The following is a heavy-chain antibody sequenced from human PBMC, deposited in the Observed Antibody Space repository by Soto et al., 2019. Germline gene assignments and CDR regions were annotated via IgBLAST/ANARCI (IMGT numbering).Heavy chain of an antibody. J-gene: IGHJ3*02. CDR1: GGSMRDYY. Sequence: QVQLQESGPRLVKPSETLSLTCSVSGGSMRDYYWSWIRQSPGKGLEWVGYVSYYGSTKYNPTLESRVTISLDASKNQFSLELTSVTAADRAVYYCARMNGLSDDLDIWGQGTLVNVSS. CDR2: VSYYGST. CDR3: ARMNGLSDDLDI. V-gene: IGHV4-59*01. D-gene: IGHD1-1*01.